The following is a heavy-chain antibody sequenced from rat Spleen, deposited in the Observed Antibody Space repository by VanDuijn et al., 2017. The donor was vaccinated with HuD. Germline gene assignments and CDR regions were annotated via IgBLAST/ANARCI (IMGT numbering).Heavy chain of an antibody. CDR1: GFTLSDYY. CDR3: ASLMYTPDYLGVMDA. D-gene: IGHD1-6*01. Sequence: EVQLVESDGGLVQPGRSLKLSCAASGFTLSDYYMAWVRQAPKKGLEWVASISYEGSSTYYGDSVKGRFTISRDNAKSSLYLQMDSLRSGDTATYYCASLMYTPDYLGVMDAWGQGASVTVSS. J-gene: IGHJ4*01. CDR2: ISYEGSST. V-gene: IGHV5-22*01.